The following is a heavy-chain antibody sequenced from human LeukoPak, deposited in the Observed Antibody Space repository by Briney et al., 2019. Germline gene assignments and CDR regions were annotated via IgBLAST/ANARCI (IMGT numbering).Heavy chain of an antibody. V-gene: IGHV3-23*01. CDR1: GFTFSSYA. J-gene: IGHJ4*02. CDR3: ASSQAGPYYFDY. D-gene: IGHD6-13*01. Sequence: GGSLRLSCAASGFTFSSYAMSWVRQAPGKGLEWVSAISGSGGSTYYADSVKGRFTISRVNSKNTLYLQMNSLRAEDTAVYYCASSQAGPYYFDYWGQGTLVTVSS. CDR2: ISGSGGST.